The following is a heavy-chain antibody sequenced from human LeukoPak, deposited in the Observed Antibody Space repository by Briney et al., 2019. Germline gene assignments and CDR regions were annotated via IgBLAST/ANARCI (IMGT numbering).Heavy chain of an antibody. D-gene: IGHD3-10*01. Sequence: SETLSLTCTVSGGSFSGYYWSWIRQPPGKGLEWIGEINHSGSTKYNPSLKSRVTISVDTSKNQFSLKLSSVTAADTAVYYCARGGEYYYGSGSYLNWFDPWGQGTLVTVSS. CDR3: ARGGEYYYGSGSYLNWFDP. CDR1: GGSFSGYY. J-gene: IGHJ5*02. CDR2: INHSGST. V-gene: IGHV4-34*01.